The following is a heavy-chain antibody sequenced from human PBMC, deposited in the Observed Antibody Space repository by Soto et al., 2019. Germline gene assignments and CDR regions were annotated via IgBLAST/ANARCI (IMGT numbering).Heavy chain of an antibody. Sequence: QVQLQESGPGLVKPSQTLSLTCTVSGGSISSGDYYWSWIRQPPGKGLEWIGYIYYSGSTYYNPSLKSRVTISVDTSKNQFSLKLSSVTAADTAVYYCAREGGGSGWTLSDSFDYWGQGTLVTVSS. D-gene: IGHD6-19*01. CDR3: AREGGGSGWTLSDSFDY. CDR1: GGSISSGDYY. J-gene: IGHJ4*02. CDR2: IYYSGST. V-gene: IGHV4-30-4*01.